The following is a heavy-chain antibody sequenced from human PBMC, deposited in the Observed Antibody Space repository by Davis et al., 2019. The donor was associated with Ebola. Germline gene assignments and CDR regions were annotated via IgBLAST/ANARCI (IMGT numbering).Heavy chain of an antibody. CDR2: ISSSSTI. CDR1: GFTFSSYS. J-gene: IGHJ6*02. CDR3: ARDLMVRGVIILYYGMDV. V-gene: IGHV3-48*02. D-gene: IGHD3-10*01. Sequence: PGGSLRLSCAASGFTFSSYSMNWVRQAPGKGLEWVSYISSSSTIYYADSVKGRFTISRDNAKNSLYLQMNSLRDEDTAVYYCARDLMVRGVIILYYGMDVWGQGTTVTVSS.